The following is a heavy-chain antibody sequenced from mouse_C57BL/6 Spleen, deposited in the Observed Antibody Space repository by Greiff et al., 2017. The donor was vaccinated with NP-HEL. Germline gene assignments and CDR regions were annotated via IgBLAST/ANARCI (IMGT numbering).Heavy chain of an antibody. J-gene: IGHJ1*03. CDR1: GYAFSSSW. V-gene: IGHV1-82*01. D-gene: IGHD1-1*01. Sequence: QVQLQQSGPELVKPGASVKISCKASGYAFSSSWMNWVKQRPGKGLEWIGRIYPGDGDTNYNGKFKGKATLTADKSSSTAYMQLSSLTSEDSAVYFCARHGSSYEYFDVWGTGTTVTVSS. CDR2: IYPGDGDT. CDR3: ARHGSSYEYFDV.